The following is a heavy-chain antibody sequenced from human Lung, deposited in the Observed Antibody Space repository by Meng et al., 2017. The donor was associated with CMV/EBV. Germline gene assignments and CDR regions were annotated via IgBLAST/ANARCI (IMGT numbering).Heavy chain of an antibody. V-gene: IGHV4-39*07. CDR3: VTETGYNYDN. D-gene: IGHD5-24*01. J-gene: IGHJ4*02. Sequence: HLQVPRWGPEQVPPWETLAHNCRVSGGSISSSSFYWGWIRQSPGKGLEWIGSIYFSGNTYYNPSLKSRVTMSVGTAQNKFSLTLRSVTAADTAVYYCVTETGYNYDNWGQGALVTVSS. CDR1: GGSISSSSFY. CDR2: IYFSGNT.